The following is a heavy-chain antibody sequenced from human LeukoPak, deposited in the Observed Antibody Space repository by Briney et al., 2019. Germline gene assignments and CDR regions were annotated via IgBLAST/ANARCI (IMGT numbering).Heavy chain of an antibody. CDR2: IGASGSTT. Sequence: PGGSLRLSCAASGFTFSAYAMRWVRQAPGKGLEWVSAIGASGSTTYYADSVKGRFTISRDNSKNTLYLQMNSLRAEDTAVYYCAKGTKAPIRFLEWLCDYWGQGTLVTVSS. V-gene: IGHV3-23*01. CDR1: GFTFSAYA. D-gene: IGHD3-3*01. J-gene: IGHJ4*02. CDR3: AKGTKAPIRFLEWLCDY.